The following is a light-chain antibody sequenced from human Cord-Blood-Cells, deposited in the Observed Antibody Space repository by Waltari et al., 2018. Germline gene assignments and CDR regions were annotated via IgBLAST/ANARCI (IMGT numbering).Light chain of an antibody. Sequence: QSALTQPASVSGSPGQSITISCTGTSSDVGAYNYVSWYQQHSDKATKLMMYDVSKRPSGVSHRFSGSTSGNTASLTISGLQAEDEADYYCSSYTSSSTLVFGGGTKLTVL. V-gene: IGLV2-14*03. CDR1: SSDVGAYNY. CDR3: SSYTSSSTLV. J-gene: IGLJ3*02. CDR2: DVS.